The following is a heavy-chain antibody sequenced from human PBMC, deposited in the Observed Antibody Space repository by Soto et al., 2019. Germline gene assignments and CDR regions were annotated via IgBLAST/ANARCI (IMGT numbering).Heavy chain of an antibody. CDR2: IIPIFGIA. V-gene: IGHV1-69*08. D-gene: IGHD2-2*01. CDR1: GGTFSRYS. CDR3: AREDRDRETGLVPAAIDGMDV. J-gene: IGHJ6*02. Sequence: QVQLVQSGAEVKKPGSSVKVSCKASGGTFSRYSITWVRQAPGHGLAWIGRIIPIFGIASYAQKFQGRVTITADESTSTAYMELSSLRSDDTAVYYCAREDRDRETGLVPAAIDGMDVWGQGTTVTFSS.